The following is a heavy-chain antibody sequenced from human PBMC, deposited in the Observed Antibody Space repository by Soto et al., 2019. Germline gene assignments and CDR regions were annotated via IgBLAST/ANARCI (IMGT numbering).Heavy chain of an antibody. Sequence: GESLKISCKGSGYSFTSYWISWVRQMPGKGLEWMGRIDPSDSYTNYSPSFQGHVTISADKSISTAYLQWSSLKASGTAMYYCARPLTPLGYCSGGSCYQDYYYYGMDVWGQGTTVTVSS. D-gene: IGHD2-15*01. CDR3: ARPLTPLGYCSGGSCYQDYYYYGMDV. J-gene: IGHJ6*02. CDR2: IDPSDSYT. CDR1: GYSFTSYW. V-gene: IGHV5-10-1*01.